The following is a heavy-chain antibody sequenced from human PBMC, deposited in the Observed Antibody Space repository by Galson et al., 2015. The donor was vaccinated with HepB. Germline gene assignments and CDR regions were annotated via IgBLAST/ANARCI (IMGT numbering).Heavy chain of an antibody. J-gene: IGHJ4*02. D-gene: IGHD3-22*01. CDR1: GGSISSGGFP. CDR2: IYYSGTT. V-gene: IGHV4-31*03. Sequence: TLSLTCSVSGGSISSGGFPWSWIRQYPGKGLEWIGYIYYSGTTYYNPSLKSRVVISVDTSNNDFSLSLTSVTAADTAVYFCAREGGAFYFDTWGQGTLVTVSS. CDR3: AREGGAFYFDT.